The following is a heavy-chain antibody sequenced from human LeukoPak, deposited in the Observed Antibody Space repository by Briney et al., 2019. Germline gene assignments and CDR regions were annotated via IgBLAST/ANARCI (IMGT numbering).Heavy chain of an antibody. D-gene: IGHD5-24*01. V-gene: IGHV3-23*01. J-gene: IGHJ4*02. CDR2: ISGSGGST. Sequence: PGGSLRLSCAASGFTFSSYAMSWVRQAPGKGLEWVSAISGSGGSTYYADSVKGRFTISRDNSKNTLYLQMSSLRAEDTAVYYCAEYPLPREMATIYFDYWGQGTLVTVSS. CDR1: GFTFSSYA. CDR3: AEYPLPREMATIYFDY.